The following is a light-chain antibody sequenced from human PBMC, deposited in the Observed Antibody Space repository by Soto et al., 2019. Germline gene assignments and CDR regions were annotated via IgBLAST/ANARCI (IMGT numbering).Light chain of an antibody. CDR1: QSISYY. CDR2: DAS. CDR3: HRRSSSPLT. Sequence: EIVLTQFPAGLSCSPLERTTLSGMASQSISYYLAWDRQKPGQPPRSLISDASHRATGIPARFGGSGSATDFTLNISTLEPEDFVVYVSHRRSSSPLTFGGGTKVDIK. J-gene: IGKJ4*01. V-gene: IGKV3-11*01.